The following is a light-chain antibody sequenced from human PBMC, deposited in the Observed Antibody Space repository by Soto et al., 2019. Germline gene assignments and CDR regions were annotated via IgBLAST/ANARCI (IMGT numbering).Light chain of an antibody. CDR1: QSVSSSY. CDR2: GAS. CDR3: HHYET. Sequence: EIVLTQSPGTLSLSPGERATLSCRASQSVSSSYLAWYQQKPGQAPRLLIYGASSRATGIPDRFSGSGSGTEFTLTISRLAYEDFTVYYCHHYETLGQGTKVDIK. V-gene: IGKV3-20*01. J-gene: IGKJ1*01.